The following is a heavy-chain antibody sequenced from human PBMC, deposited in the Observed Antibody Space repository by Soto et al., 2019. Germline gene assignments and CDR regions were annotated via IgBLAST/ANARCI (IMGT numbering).Heavy chain of an antibody. J-gene: IGHJ4*02. CDR3: VKDGDYYDSSGDYYEEYFDS. V-gene: IGHV3-64D*06. CDR2: ISSDGGRT. CDR1: GVAFGSYV. D-gene: IGHD3-22*01. Sequence: WGARRLCGSGSGVAFGSYVMHWGSEATGKGLEFVSDISSDGGRTYYADSVKGRFTVSRDNSKNTLYFQMSSLRTEDTAVYYCVKDGDYYDSSGDYYEEYFDSWGQGP.